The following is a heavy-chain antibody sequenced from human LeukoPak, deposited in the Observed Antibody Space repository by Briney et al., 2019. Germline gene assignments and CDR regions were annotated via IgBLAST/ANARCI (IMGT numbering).Heavy chain of an antibody. J-gene: IGHJ4*02. CDR1: GFTFSSYA. CDR2: ISGSGGST. V-gene: IGHV3-23*01. CDR3: AGDFWSGYRRYFGY. Sequence: GGSLRLSCAASGFTFSSYAMSWVRQAPGKGLEWVSAISGSGGSTYYADSVKGRFTISRDNSKNTLYLQMNSLRAEDTAVYYCAGDFWSGYRRYFGYWGQGTLVTVSS. D-gene: IGHD3-3*01.